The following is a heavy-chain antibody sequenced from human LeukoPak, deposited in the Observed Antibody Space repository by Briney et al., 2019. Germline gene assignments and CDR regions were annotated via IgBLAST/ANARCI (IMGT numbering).Heavy chain of an antibody. CDR1: GFTFSSYE. V-gene: IGHV3-48*03. CDR2: ISSSGSTI. Sequence: GGFLRLSCAASGFTFSSYEMNWVRQAPGKGLEWVSYISSSGSTIYYADSVEGRFTISRDNAKNSLYLQMNSLRAEDTAVYYCARGLRAMATHVDYWGQGTLVTVSS. J-gene: IGHJ4*02. D-gene: IGHD5-18*01. CDR3: ARGLRAMATHVDY.